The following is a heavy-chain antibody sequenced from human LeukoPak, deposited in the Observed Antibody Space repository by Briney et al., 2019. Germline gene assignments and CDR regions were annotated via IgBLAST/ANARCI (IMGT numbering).Heavy chain of an antibody. V-gene: IGHV1-18*01. CDR2: ISAYNGNT. CDR3: ASGRRSSSWLYYFDY. D-gene: IGHD6-13*01. Sequence: GASVKVSCKASGYTFTSYGISWVRQAPGQGLEWMGWISAYNGNTNYAQKLQGRVTMTTDTPTSTAYMELRSLRSDDTAVYYCASGRRSSSWLYYFDYWGQGTLVTVSS. CDR1: GYTFTSYG. J-gene: IGHJ4*02.